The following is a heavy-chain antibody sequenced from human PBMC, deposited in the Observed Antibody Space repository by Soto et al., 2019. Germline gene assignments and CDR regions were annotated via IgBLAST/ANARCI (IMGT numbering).Heavy chain of an antibody. J-gene: IGHJ4*02. V-gene: IGHV4-31*03. CDR1: GGSISSCGYY. Sequence: TLSLTCTVSGGSISSCGYYWSCIRQHPGKGLEWIGYIYYSGSTYYNPSLKSRVTISVDTSKNQFSLKLSSVTAAGTAVYYCARASVVPAANFDYLGQGTRVTVSS. CDR3: ARASVVPAANFDY. D-gene: IGHD2-2*01. CDR2: IYYSGST.